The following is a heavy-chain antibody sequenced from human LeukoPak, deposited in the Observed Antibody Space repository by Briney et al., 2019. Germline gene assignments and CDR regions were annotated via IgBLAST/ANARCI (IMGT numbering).Heavy chain of an antibody. D-gene: IGHD3-10*01. CDR3: ARDWHDYYGSGSYHNYYYYGMDV. V-gene: IGHV1-69*04. J-gene: IGHJ6*02. Sequence: ASVKVSCKASGGTFSSYAISWVRQAPGQGLEWMGRIIPILGIADYAQKFQGRVTITAEKSTSTAYMELSSLRSEDTAVYYCARDWHDYYGSGSYHNYYYYGMDVWGQGTTVTVSS. CDR2: IIPILGIA. CDR1: GGTFSSYA.